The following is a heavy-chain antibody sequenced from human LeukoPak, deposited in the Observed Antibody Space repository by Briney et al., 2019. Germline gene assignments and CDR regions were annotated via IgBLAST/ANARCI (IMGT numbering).Heavy chain of an antibody. CDR1: GGTFSSYA. CDR3: ARDRVHGDTIGYYYGMDV. V-gene: IGHV1-69*13. CDR2: IIPIFGTA. D-gene: IGHD3-3*01. J-gene: IGHJ6*04. Sequence: ASVKVSCKASGGTFSSYAISWVRQAPGQGLEWMGGIIPIFGTANYAQKFQGRVTITADESTSTAYMELSSLRSEDTAVYYCARDRVHGDTIGYYYGMDVWGKGTTVTVSS.